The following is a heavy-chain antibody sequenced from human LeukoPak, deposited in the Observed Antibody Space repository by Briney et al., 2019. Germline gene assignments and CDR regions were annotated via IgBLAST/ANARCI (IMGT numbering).Heavy chain of an antibody. J-gene: IGHJ4*02. CDR2: IIPILGIA. CDR3: AREVAAADPNDY. Sequence: ASVTVSCKASGGTFSSYTISWVRQAPGQGLEWMGRIIPILGIANYAQKFQGRVTITADKSTSTAYMELSSLRSEDTAVYYCAREVAAADPNDYWGQGTLVTVSS. V-gene: IGHV1-69*04. CDR1: GGTFSSYT. D-gene: IGHD6-13*01.